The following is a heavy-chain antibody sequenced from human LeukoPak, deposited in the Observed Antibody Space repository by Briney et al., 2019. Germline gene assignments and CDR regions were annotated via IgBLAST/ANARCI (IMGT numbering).Heavy chain of an antibody. Sequence: SETLSPTCTVSGGSISYYYWSWIRQPAGKGLEWIGRIYSSGTPKYNPSLKSRVTMSIDTSKNQFSLMVNSVTAADTAVYYCARDKDGFHVDYWGQGILVTVSS. CDR3: ARDKDGFHVDY. CDR2: IYSSGTP. D-gene: IGHD5-24*01. J-gene: IGHJ4*02. V-gene: IGHV4-4*07. CDR1: GGSISYYY.